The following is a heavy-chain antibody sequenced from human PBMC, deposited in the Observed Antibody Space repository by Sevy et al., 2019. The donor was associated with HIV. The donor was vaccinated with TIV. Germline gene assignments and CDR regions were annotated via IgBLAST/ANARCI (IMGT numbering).Heavy chain of an antibody. CDR3: ASARSGFWSGYGYYYYGMDV. CDR2: INSSGSTI. J-gene: IGHJ6*02. Sequence: GGSLRLSCAASGFTFSDYYMSWIRQAPGKGLEWVSYINSSGSTIYYADSVKGRITISSENAMNSLYMQMNSLRAEDMAVYYCASARSGFWSGYGYYYYGMDVWGQGTTVTVSS. V-gene: IGHV3-11*01. CDR1: GFTFSDYY. D-gene: IGHD3-3*01.